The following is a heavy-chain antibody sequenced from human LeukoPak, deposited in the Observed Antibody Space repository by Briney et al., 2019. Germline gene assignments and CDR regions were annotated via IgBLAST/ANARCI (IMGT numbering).Heavy chain of an antibody. D-gene: IGHD4-23*01. CDR1: GFTFSTYA. CDR2: VSSDGASK. CDR3: ARDRRGGNSEFGPTFDAFDI. Sequence: QPGRSLRLSCAASGFTFSTYAMHWVRQAPGKGLEWVAVVSSDGASKYYPDSVKGRFTISRDNSKNTLYLQMNSLRGEDTAVYYCARDRRGGNSEFGPTFDAFDIWGQGTMVTVSS. J-gene: IGHJ3*02. V-gene: IGHV3-30-3*01.